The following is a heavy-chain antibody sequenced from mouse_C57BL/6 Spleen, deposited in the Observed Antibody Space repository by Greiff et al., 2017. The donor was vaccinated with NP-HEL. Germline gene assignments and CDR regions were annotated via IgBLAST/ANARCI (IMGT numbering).Heavy chain of an antibody. Sequence: EVQLQQSGPELVKPGASVKMSCKASGYTFTDYNMHWVKQSHGKSLEWIGYINPNNGGTSYTQKFKGKATLTVNKSSSTAYMELRSLTSEDSAVYYCAREGAETGTNFDYWGQGTTLTVSS. CDR3: AREGAETGTNFDY. V-gene: IGHV1-22*01. J-gene: IGHJ2*01. CDR2: INPNNGGT. D-gene: IGHD4-1*01. CDR1: GYTFTDYN.